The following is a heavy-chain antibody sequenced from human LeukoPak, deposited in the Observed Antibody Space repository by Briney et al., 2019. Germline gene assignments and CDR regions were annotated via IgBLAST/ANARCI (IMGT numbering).Heavy chain of an antibody. V-gene: IGHV3-9*01. D-gene: IGHD5-18*01. Sequence: GGSLRLSCAGSGFIFNNYAMHWVRQPPGKGLEWVSGISWNSGSIDYADSVKGRFTISRDNAKNSLFLQMNSLRAEDTAFYYCAKDSGYSYEGGGMDVWGQGTTVTVSS. CDR3: AKDSGYSYEGGGMDV. J-gene: IGHJ6*02. CDR2: ISWNSGSI. CDR1: GFIFNNYA.